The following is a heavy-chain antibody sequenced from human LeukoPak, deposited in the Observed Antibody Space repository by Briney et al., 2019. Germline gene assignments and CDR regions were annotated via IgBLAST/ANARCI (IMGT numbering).Heavy chain of an antibody. V-gene: IGHV3-30*04. Sequence: GGSLRLSCAASGFTFSIYAIHWVRQAPGKGLEWVAVTSYDGTKKYYADSVKGRFTISRDNSNNTLYLQMNSLRAEDTAVFYCAREYDYLWGNYRYDSYNYAMDVWGQGTTVTVSS. D-gene: IGHD3-16*02. J-gene: IGHJ6*02. CDR2: TSYDGTKK. CDR3: AREYDYLWGNYRYDSYNYAMDV. CDR1: GFTFSIYA.